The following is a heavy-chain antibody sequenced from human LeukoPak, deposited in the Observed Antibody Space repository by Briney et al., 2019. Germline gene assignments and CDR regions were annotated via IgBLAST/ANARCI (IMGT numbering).Heavy chain of an antibody. Sequence: SETLSLTCTVSGGSISSSSYYWGWIRQPPGKGLEWIGSIYYSGSTYYNPSLKSRVTISVDTSKNQFSLKLSSVTAADTAVYYCARHEFKYYSSSWYGPFDYWGQGTLVTVSS. CDR2: IYYSGST. CDR3: ARHEFKYYSSSWYGPFDY. D-gene: IGHD6-13*01. J-gene: IGHJ4*02. CDR1: GGSISSSSYY. V-gene: IGHV4-39*01.